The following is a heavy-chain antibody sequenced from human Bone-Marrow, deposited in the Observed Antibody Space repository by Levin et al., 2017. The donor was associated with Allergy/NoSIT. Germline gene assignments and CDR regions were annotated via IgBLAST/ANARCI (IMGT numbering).Heavy chain of an antibody. Sequence: GGSLRLSCEASEFTFSAYGMHWVRQAPGKGLEWLAVIWSDGDGEFYADSVRGRFTISRDNSKNTVYLQINSLTVEDTAVYFCARAATTETFFYYYGLDVWGQGTTVTVSS. CDR1: EFTFSAYG. CDR2: IWSDGDGE. D-gene: IGHD1/OR15-1a*01. V-gene: IGHV3-33*01. CDR3: ARAATTETFFYYYGLDV. J-gene: IGHJ6*02.